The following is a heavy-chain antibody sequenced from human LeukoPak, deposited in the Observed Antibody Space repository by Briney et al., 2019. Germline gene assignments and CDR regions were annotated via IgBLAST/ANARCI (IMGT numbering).Heavy chain of an antibody. J-gene: IGHJ4*02. CDR2: ISGSGGST. CDR1: GFTFASYA. CDR3: AKHQNKGFDY. Sequence: GGSLRLSCAASGFTFASYAMSWVRQAPGEGLEWVSIISGSGGSTYYVDSVKGRFTISRDNSKNTLYLQMNSLRAEDTAVYYCAKHQNKGFDYWGQGTLVTVSS. V-gene: IGHV3-23*01.